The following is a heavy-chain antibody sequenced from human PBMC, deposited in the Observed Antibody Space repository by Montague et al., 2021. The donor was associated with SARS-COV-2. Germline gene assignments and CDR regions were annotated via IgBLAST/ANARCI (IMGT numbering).Heavy chain of an antibody. V-gene: IGHV4-59*13. CDR3: ARTEYNWNDWFDP. D-gene: IGHD1-20*01. CDR1: GGSISSYY. J-gene: IGHJ5*02. Sequence: SETLSLTCSVSGGSISSYYWSWIRQSPGKGLEWIGYIFHSGITDXNPSLKSRVTISVDMSKNQFSLQLNSVTAADSAVYYCARTEYNWNDWFDPWGQGTLVTVSS. CDR2: IFHSGIT.